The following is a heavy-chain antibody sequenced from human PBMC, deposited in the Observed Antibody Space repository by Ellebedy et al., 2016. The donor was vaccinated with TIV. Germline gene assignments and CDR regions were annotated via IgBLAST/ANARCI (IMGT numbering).Heavy chain of an antibody. V-gene: IGHV3-66*04. J-gene: IGHJ4*02. CDR1: GFTVSSSY. Sequence: GESLKISCAASGFTVSSSYMSWVRQAPGKGLEWVSVIYSGGNTYYADTVRGRFTIYRDNSKHTLYLQMNSLRVEDAAVYYCARLLYYDGSGTYSHEYYFDYWGQGTLVTVSS. CDR3: ARLLYYDGSGTYSHEYYFDY. D-gene: IGHD3-10*01. CDR2: IYSGGNT.